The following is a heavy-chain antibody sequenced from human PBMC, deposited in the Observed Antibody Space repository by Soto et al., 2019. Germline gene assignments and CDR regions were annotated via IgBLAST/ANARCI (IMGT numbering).Heavy chain of an antibody. CDR3: ASGSGWLVDY. Sequence: EVQLVESGGGSVQPGGSLRLSCAASGFTFSTYWMNWVRQAPGKGLEWVANIRKDGSEKNYVDSVKGRFTIARDNAKKSLFLQMNSLRAEDTAVYDCASGSGWLVDYWGQGTLVTVSS. V-gene: IGHV3-7*02. D-gene: IGHD6-19*01. CDR1: GFTFSTYW. J-gene: IGHJ4*02. CDR2: IRKDGSEK.